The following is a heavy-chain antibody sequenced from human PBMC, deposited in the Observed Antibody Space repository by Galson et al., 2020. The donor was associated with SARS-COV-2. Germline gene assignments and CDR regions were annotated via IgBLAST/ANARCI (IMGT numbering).Heavy chain of an antibody. V-gene: IGHV1-2*02. CDR1: GYTFTGYY. J-gene: IGHJ3*02. Sequence: ASVKVSCKASGYTFTGYYLHWVRQAPGQGLEWVGWINPNSGGTNYAQKFQGRVTMPSDTSISTAYMDLSRLRSDDTAVYYCARGPSFDIWGQGTLVSVSS. CDR2: INPNSGGT. CDR3: ARGPSFDI.